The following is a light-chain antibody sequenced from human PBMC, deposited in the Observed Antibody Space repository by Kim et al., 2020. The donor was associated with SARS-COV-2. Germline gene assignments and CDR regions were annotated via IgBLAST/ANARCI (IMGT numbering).Light chain of an antibody. CDR1: ALPKQY. CDR2: QDN. Sequence: SYELTQPPSVSVSPGQTARITCSGDALPKQYAYWYQQKPGQAPVLVIYQDNERPSGIPERFSGSSSGTTVTLTISGVQAEDEGDYYCQSADTSGSYPDVFGTGTQLTVL. CDR3: QSADTSGSYPDV. J-gene: IGLJ1*01. V-gene: IGLV3-25*03.